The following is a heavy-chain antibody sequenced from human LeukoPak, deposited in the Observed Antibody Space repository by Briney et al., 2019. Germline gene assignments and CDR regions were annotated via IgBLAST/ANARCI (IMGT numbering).Heavy chain of an antibody. D-gene: IGHD3-22*01. CDR3: ARGWDSSAPPVDP. V-gene: IGHV3-74*01. J-gene: IGHJ5*02. CDR2: INSDGSST. CDR1: GFTFSSYW. Sequence: GGSLRLSCAASGFTFSSYWMHWVRQAPGKGLVWVSRINSDGSSTSYADSVKGRFTISRDNAKNTLYLQMNSPRAEDTAVYYCARGWDSSAPPVDPWGQGTLVTVSS.